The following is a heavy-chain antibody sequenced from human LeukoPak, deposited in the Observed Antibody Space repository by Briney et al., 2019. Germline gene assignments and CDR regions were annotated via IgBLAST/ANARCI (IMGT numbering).Heavy chain of an antibody. CDR2: ISYDGSNK. CDR1: GFTFSSYG. CDR3: AKASYSSGWYAFYYYYGMDV. J-gene: IGHJ6*04. Sequence: GGSLRLSCAASGFTFSSYGMHWVRQAPGKGLEGVAVISYDGSNKYYADSVKGRFTISRDNSKNTLYLQMNSLRAEDTAVYYCAKASYSSGWYAFYYYYGMDVWGKGTPVTVSS. V-gene: IGHV3-30*18. D-gene: IGHD6-19*01.